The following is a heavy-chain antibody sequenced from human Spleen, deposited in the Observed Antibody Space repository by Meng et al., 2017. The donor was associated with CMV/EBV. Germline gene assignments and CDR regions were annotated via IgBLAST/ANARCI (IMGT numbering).Heavy chain of an antibody. CDR1: GYPFTGHY. Sequence: ASVKVSCKASGYPFTGHYMHWVRQAPGQGLEWMGWMNPNSGNTGYAQKFQGRVTITRNTSISTAYMELSSLRSEDTAVYYCARGLENYWGQGTLVTVSS. CDR2: MNPNSGNT. CDR3: ARGLENY. J-gene: IGHJ4*02. V-gene: IGHV1-8*03.